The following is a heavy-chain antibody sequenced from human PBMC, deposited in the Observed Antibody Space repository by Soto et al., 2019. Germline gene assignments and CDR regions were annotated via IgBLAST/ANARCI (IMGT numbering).Heavy chain of an antibody. J-gene: IGHJ6*01. Sequence: ASVKLSCKASGYTFTSYGISWVRQAPGQGLEWMGWISAYNGNTNYAQKLQGRVTMTTDTSTSTAYMELRSLRSDDTAVYYCARDSGREYGDYYYYGMDVWAPGNTVTVSS. CDR3: ARDSGREYGDYYYYGMDV. CDR2: ISAYNGNT. V-gene: IGHV1-18*01. CDR1: GYTFTSYG. D-gene: IGHD4-17*01.